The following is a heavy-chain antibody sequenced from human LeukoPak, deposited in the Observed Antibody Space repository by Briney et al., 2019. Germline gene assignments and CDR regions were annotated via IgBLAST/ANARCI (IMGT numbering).Heavy chain of an antibody. CDR1: GGSISSGSYY. J-gene: IGHJ5*02. V-gene: IGHV4-61*02. D-gene: IGHD3-10*01. CDR2: IYTSGST. Sequence: PSETLSLTCTVSGGSISSGSYYWSWIRQPAGKGLEWIGRIYTSGSTNYNPSLKSRVTISGDTSKNQFSLRLSSVTAADTAVYYCARQGYWPGSGSYRHRFDPWGQGTLVTVSS. CDR3: ARQGYWPGSGSYRHRFDP.